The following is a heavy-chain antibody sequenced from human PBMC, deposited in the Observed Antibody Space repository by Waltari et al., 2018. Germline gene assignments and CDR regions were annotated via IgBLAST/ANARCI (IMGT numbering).Heavy chain of an antibody. CDR1: GFTFSSYC. CDR2: ISSSSSYI. D-gene: IGHD2-8*01. J-gene: IGHJ6*02. CDR3: ARGSCISGGMDV. V-gene: IGHV3-21*01. Sequence: EVQLVESGGGLVKPGGSLRLSCAASGFTFSSYCMNWVRQAPGKGVGLVASISSSSSYINYAGSVKGRFTIARDNAKNSLYLKMNSLRAEDTAVYDCARGSCISGGMDVWGQGTTVTVSS.